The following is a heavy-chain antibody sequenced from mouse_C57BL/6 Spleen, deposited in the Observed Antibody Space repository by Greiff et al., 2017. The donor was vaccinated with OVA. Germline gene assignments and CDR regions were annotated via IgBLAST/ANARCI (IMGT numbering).Heavy chain of an antibody. CDR1: GYTFTGYW. CDR3: ARDGGVLLRRDYAMDY. CDR2: ILPGSGST. J-gene: IGHJ4*01. Sequence: VKLQESGAELMKPGASVKLSCKATGYTFTGYWIEWVKQRPGHGLEWIGEILPGSGSTNYNEKFKGKATFTADTSSNTAYMQLSSLTTEDSAIYYCARDGGVLLRRDYAMDYWGQGTSVTVSS. D-gene: IGHD2-12*01. V-gene: IGHV1-9*01.